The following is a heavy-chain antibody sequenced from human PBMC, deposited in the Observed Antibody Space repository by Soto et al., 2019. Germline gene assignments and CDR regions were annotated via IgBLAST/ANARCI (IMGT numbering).Heavy chain of an antibody. Sequence: ASVKVSCKAIGYSFTSHYMHWVRQAPGQGLEWMGTIYPGGVNIGYAQKFKGRVTMTKDTSTSTVYMELNSLRVEDSAVYYCVPRKGDPFTWGPGTLVTVS. D-gene: IGHD3-16*01. CDR3: VPRKGDPFT. J-gene: IGHJ4*02. CDR1: GYSFTSHY. V-gene: IGHV1-46*01. CDR2: IYPGGVNI.